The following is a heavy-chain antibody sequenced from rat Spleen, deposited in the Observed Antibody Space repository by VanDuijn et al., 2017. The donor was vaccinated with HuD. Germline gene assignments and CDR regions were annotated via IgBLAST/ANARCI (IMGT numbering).Heavy chain of an antibody. Sequence: EVQLVESGGGLVQPGRSLKLSCAASGFTFSNYDMAWVRQAPTKGLVLVASISIAGGNTYYRDSMKGRFTISRDNAKSSLYLQMNSLRYEDTATYYCAREGNYGGAFDYWGQGVMVTVSS. CDR3: AREGNYGGAFDY. J-gene: IGHJ2*01. CDR2: ISIAGGNT. CDR1: GFTFSNYD. D-gene: IGHD1-11*01. V-gene: IGHV5S23*01.